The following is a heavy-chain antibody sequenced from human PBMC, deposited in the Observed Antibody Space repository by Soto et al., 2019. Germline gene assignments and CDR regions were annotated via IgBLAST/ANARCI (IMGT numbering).Heavy chain of an antibody. D-gene: IGHD5-12*01. CDR1: GCTFSSYA. CDR3: ATWSSGYDFYYGMDV. V-gene: IGHV1-69*13. J-gene: IGHJ6*02. Sequence: SVKVSCKASGCTFSSYAISWVRQAPGQGLEWMGGIIPIFGTANYAQKFQGRVTITADESTSTAYMELSSLRSEDTAVYYCATWSSGYDFYYGMDVWGQGTTVTVSS. CDR2: IIPIFGTA.